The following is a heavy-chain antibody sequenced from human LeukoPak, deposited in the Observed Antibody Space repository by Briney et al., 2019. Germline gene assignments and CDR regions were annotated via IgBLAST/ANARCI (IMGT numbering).Heavy chain of an antibody. J-gene: IGHJ4*02. CDR3: ARLSITMILVVITEYYFVY. CDR1: GYSISSGYY. CDR2: IYHNGNT. Sequence: SSETLSLTCGVSGYSISSGYYWGWIRQPPGKELEWIGSIYHNGNTYYNPSLKSRVTISVDTSKNQFSLKLSSVTAADTAVYYCARLSITMILVVITEYYFVYWGQGTLVTVSS. V-gene: IGHV4-38-2*01. D-gene: IGHD3-22*01.